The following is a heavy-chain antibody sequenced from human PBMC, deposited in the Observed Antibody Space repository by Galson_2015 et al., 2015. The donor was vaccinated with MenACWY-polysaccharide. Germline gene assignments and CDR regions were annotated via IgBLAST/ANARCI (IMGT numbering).Heavy chain of an antibody. D-gene: IGHD2-2*02. CDR1: GFTFSSYS. Sequence: SLRLSCAASGFTFSSYSMNWVRQASGKGLEWVSSISSTSSYIYYADSVKGRFTISRDSAKNSLYLQMNILRAEDTAVYYCVRVGVPAAIAMDVWGEGTTVTVSS. V-gene: IGHV3-21*01. J-gene: IGHJ6*03. CDR2: ISSTSSYI. CDR3: VRVGVPAAIAMDV.